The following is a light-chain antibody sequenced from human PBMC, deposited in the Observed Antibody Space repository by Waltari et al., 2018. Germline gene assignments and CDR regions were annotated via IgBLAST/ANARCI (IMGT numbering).Light chain of an antibody. CDR1: KGISNY. J-gene: IGKJ1*01. CDR2: GAS. Sequence: DIQMTQSPSSLSAFVGDSVTITCRASKGISNYLAWYQQKPEKAPKLLIYGASTLQSGVPSRFSGSGSGTDFTLTISSLQPEDVATYYCQKYNSAPLTFGQGTKVEIK. V-gene: IGKV1-27*01. CDR3: QKYNSAPLT.